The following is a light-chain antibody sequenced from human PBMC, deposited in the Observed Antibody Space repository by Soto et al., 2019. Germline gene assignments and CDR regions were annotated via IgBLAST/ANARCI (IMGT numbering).Light chain of an antibody. J-gene: IGLJ1*01. Sequence: QSALTQPASVSGSPGQSIAISCTGTSSDVGGYDYVSWYQQLPGKAPKLMIYDVNNRPSGASNRFSGSKSGNTASLTISGLPAEDEVDYYSSSYTASSPHVLGTGTKATAL. CDR2: DVN. CDR3: SSYTASSPHV. CDR1: SSDVGGYDY. V-gene: IGLV2-14*03.